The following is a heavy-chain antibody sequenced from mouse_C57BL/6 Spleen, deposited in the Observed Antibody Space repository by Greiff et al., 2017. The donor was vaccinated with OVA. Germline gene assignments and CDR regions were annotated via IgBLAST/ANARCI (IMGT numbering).Heavy chain of an antibody. D-gene: IGHD3-3*01. Sequence: VKLVESGAELVRPGASVTLSCKASGYTFTDYEMHWVKQTPVHGLEWIGAIDPETGGTAYNQKFKGKAILTADKSSSTAYMELRSLTSEDSAVYYCTRGRGTDYWGQGTTLTVSS. CDR2: IDPETGGT. J-gene: IGHJ2*01. CDR1: GYTFTDYE. V-gene: IGHV1-15*01. CDR3: TRGRGTDY.